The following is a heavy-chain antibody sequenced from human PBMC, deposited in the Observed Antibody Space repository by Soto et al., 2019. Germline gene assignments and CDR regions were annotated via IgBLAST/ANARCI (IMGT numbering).Heavy chain of an antibody. CDR3: ARVSGSPTTGYWFDP. J-gene: IGHJ5*02. CDR2: IGTAGDT. D-gene: IGHD4-4*01. V-gene: IGHV3-13*01. CDR1: GFTFSGYD. Sequence: GGSLRLSCAASGFTFSGYDMHWVRQATGKGLEWVSAIGTAGDTYYPGSVKGRFTISRENAKNSLYLQMNSLRAGDTAVYYCARVSGSPTTGYWFDPWGQGTLVTVSS.